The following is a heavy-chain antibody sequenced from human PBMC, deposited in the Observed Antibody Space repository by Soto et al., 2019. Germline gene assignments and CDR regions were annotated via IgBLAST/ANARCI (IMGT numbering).Heavy chain of an antibody. Sequence: PGGSLMVSCAASGVTFGGYSVLLVGQAPGKGLEWVSAISGSCCSTYYADSVKGRFTIPRDNSKNTLYLQMNSLRAEDTAVYYCAKGVAAPNYYFDYCGQGTLVTGSS. CDR2: ISGSCCST. J-gene: IGHJ4*02. D-gene: IGHD6-13*01. CDR1: GVTFGGYS. CDR3: AKGVAAPNYYFDY. V-gene: IGHV3-23*01.